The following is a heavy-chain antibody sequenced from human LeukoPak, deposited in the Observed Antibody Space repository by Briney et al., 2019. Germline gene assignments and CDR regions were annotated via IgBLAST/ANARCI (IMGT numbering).Heavy chain of an antibody. CDR3: ASQGFTIFGVAPPPFDY. CDR2: ISSRGSST. V-gene: IGHV3-23*01. J-gene: IGHJ4*02. CDR1: GFTFSSYA. Sequence: PGGSLRLSCAASGFTFSSYAMSWVRQAPGKGLEWVSAISSRGSSTYYADSVKGRFTISRDNSKNTLYLQMNSLRAEDTAVYYCASQGFTIFGVAPPPFDYWGQGTLVTVSS. D-gene: IGHD3-3*01.